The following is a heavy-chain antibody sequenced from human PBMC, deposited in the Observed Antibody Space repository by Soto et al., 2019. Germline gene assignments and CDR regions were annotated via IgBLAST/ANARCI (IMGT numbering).Heavy chain of an antibody. V-gene: IGHV4-61*01. D-gene: IGHD3-3*01. CDR2: LYYTGSS. J-gene: IGHJ6*02. Sequence: SETLSLTCTVSGGSVSSESHYWSWIRQTPGQGREWIGYLYYTGSSNYNPSLKGSVTMSVDTSRDQVSLRLRSVTRADTAVYYCARDQYDFRSGSYYCAMEVWGQGTKVTVSS. CDR3: ARDQYDFRSGSYYCAMEV. CDR1: GGSVSSESHY.